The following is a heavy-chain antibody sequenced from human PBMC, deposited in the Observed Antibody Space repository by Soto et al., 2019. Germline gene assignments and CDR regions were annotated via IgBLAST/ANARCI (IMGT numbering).Heavy chain of an antibody. J-gene: IGHJ4*02. CDR2: IYHSGST. Sequence: PSETPSLTRAVSGGSISSSNWWSWVRQPPGKGLEWIGEIYHSGSTNYNPSLKSRVTISVDKSKNQFSLKLSSVTAADTAVYYCARSYGSGSYHTYYFDYWGQGTLVTVSS. CDR1: GGSISSSNW. CDR3: ARSYGSGSYHTYYFDY. D-gene: IGHD3-10*01. V-gene: IGHV4-4*02.